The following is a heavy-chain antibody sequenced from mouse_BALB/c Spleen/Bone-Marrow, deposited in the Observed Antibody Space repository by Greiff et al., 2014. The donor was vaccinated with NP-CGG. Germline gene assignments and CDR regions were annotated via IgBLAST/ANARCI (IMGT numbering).Heavy chain of an antibody. D-gene: IGHD2-2*01. J-gene: IGHJ2*01. CDR3: ARINGYDY. CDR1: GYTFTSYW. V-gene: IGHV1S81*02. CDR2: IDPSTGRT. Sequence: VQLQQSGAELVKPGASVKLSCKASGYTFTSYWMHWVKQRPGQGLEWIGEIDPSTGRTDYNKKFKSQATLTVDKSSSTAYMHLSSLTSEDSVVYYCARINGYDYWGQGTTLTVSS.